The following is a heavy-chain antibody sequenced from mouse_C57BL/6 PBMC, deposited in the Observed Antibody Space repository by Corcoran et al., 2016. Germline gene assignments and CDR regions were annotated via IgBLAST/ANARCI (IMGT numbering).Heavy chain of an antibody. D-gene: IGHD3-3*01. CDR3: ARWRDWYYLDY. V-gene: IGHV9-3*01. CDR1: GYTFTTYG. CDR2: INTYSGVP. Sequence: QIQLVQSGPELKKPGETVKISCKASGYTFTTYGMSWVKQAPGKGLKWMGWINTYSGVPTYADDFKGRFAFSLETSASTAYLQINNLKNEDTATYFCARWRDWYYLDYWGQGTTLTVSS. J-gene: IGHJ2*01.